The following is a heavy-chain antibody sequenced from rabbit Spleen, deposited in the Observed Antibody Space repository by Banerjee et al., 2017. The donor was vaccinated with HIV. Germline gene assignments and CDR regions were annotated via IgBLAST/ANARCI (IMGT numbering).Heavy chain of an antibody. Sequence: QSLEESGGDLVKPGASLTLTCAASGFSFSSSYYMWWVRQAPGKGLECLAYIDAGSGSAYYASWAKGRFPITKTSSTTVTLQMTSLTAADTATYFCARFVRGSGELDLWGPGTLVTVS. V-gene: IGHV1S40*01. CDR2: IDAGSGSA. J-gene: IGHJ4*01. CDR3: ARFVRGSGELDL. CDR1: GFSFSSSYY. D-gene: IGHD1-1*01.